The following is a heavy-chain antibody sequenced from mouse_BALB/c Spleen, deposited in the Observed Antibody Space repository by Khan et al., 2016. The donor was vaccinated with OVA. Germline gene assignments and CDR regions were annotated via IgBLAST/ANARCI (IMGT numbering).Heavy chain of an antibody. J-gene: IGHJ2*01. D-gene: IGHD2-1*01. Sequence: EVELVESGGGLVQPGGSRKLSCAASGFTFSGFGMHWVRQAPEKGLEWVAYISSGSKTTYYADTVKGRFNISRDNPKNTLFLQMTSLRSEDTAMYFWARTGYYYVDYWAKAPPSQSPQ. CDR3: ARTGYYYVDY. CDR2: ISSGSKTT. CDR1: GFTFSGFG. V-gene: IGHV5-17*02.